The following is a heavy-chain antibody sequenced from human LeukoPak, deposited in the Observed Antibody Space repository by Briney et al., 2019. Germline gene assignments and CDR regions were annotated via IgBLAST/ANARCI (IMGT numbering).Heavy chain of an antibody. CDR1: GFTFSSYA. D-gene: IGHD2-21*02. V-gene: IGHV3-23*01. Sequence: PGGSLRLSCAASGFTFSSYAMSWVRQAPGKGLEWVSAISGSGGSTYYADSVKGRFTISRDNSKNTLYLQMNSLRAEDTAVYYCAKDQYWGGDCYVGWFDPWGQGTLVTVSS. J-gene: IGHJ5*02. CDR2: ISGSGGST. CDR3: AKDQYWGGDCYVGWFDP.